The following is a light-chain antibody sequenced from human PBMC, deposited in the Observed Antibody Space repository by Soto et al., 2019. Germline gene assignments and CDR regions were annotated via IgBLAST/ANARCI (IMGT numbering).Light chain of an antibody. CDR2: EVS. V-gene: IGLV2-14*01. J-gene: IGLJ2*01. CDR1: SSDVGPYHS. CDR3: SSYTASSTLV. Sequence: QSVLTQPASVSGSPGQSISISCAGASSDVGPYHSVSWYHQHPGKAPNLMIYEVSNQPSGVSISFSVSKSGNTAPLTISGLQADDEADYDCSSYTASSTLVFGGGTKVTV.